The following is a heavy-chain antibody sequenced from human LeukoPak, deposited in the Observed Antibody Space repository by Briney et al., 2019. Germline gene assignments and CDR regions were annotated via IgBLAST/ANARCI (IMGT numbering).Heavy chain of an antibody. V-gene: IGHV4-4*07. CDR1: GGSISSYH. Sequence: SETLSLTCTVSGGSISSYHGSWIRQPAGRGLEWIGRIYSSGSTNYNPSLKSRVTMSVDTSKNQFSLKLSSVTAAATAVYYCAREGAFGYSSPMDIWGQGTMVTVSS. CDR2: IYSSGST. J-gene: IGHJ3*02. D-gene: IGHD6-13*01. CDR3: AREGAFGYSSPMDI.